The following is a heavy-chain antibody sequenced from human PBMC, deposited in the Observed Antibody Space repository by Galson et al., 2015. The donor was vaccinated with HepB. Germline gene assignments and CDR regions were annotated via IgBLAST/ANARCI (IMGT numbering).Heavy chain of an antibody. D-gene: IGHD1-26*01. J-gene: IGHJ3*02. V-gene: IGHV2-70*04. Sequence: ALVKPTQTLTLTCTLSGLSLSNTGMRVSWIRQPPGKALEWLARIDWDDQKFYNASLKRRLAISKDSSENHVVLTMTNMDPVDTATYFCARHGFRGTYYSALDMWGQGTVVTVSS. CDR2: IDWDDQK. CDR1: GLSLSNTGMR. CDR3: ARHGFRGTYYSALDM.